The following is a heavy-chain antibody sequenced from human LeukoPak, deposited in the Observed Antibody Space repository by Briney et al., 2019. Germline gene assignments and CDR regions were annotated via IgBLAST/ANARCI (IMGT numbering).Heavy chain of an antibody. J-gene: IGHJ6*03. D-gene: IGHD3-22*01. V-gene: IGHV4-59*01. CDR2: IYYSGST. Sequence: SETLTLTCTVSGGSISSYYWSWIRQPPGKGLEWIGYIYYSGSTNYNPSLKSRVTISVDTSKNQFSLKLSSVTAADTAVYYCARGSPYDSSGYYYYYYYMDVWGKGTTVTISS. CDR1: GGSISSYY. CDR3: ARGSPYDSSGYYYYYYYMDV.